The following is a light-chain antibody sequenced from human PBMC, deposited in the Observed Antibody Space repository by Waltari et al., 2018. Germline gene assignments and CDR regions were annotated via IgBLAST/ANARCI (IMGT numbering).Light chain of an antibody. CDR3: CSYAGSSTPVV. Sequence: QSALTQPASVSGSPGQSITISCPGTSSDVGAYNYVSWYQQHPGKAPKIIIYAVSKRPSGVSNRFSGSKSGNTASLTISGLQAEDEADYYCCSYAGSSTPVVSGGGTKLTVL. V-gene: IGLV2-23*02. J-gene: IGLJ2*01. CDR1: SSDVGAYNY. CDR2: AVS.